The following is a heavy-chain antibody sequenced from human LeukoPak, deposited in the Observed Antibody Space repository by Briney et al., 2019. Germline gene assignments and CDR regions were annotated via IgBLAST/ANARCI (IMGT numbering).Heavy chain of an antibody. CDR1: GGSISSSSYY. CDR2: IYYSGST. D-gene: IGHD6-19*01. V-gene: IGHV4-39*01. J-gene: IGHJ4*02. CDR3: GGIAVAGDYFDY. Sequence: SETRSLTCTVSGGSISSSSYYWGWIRQPPGKGLEWIGSIYYSGSTYYNPSLKSRVTISVDTSKNQFSLKLSSVTAADTAVYYCGGIAVAGDYFDYWGQGTLVTVSS.